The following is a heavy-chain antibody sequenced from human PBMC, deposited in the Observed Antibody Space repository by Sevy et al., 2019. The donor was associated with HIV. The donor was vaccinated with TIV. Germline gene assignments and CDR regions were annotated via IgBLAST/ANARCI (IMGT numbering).Heavy chain of an antibody. J-gene: IGHJ3*02. CDR3: AGYYYDSSGYYWDAFHI. Sequence: GGSLRLSCAASGFTFSSYTMNWARQAPGKGLEWVSSISSSSSYIYYADSVKGRFTISRDNAKNSLYLQMNSLRAEDTAVYYCAGYYYDSSGYYWDAFHIWGQGTMVTVSS. V-gene: IGHV3-21*01. CDR1: GFTFSSYT. D-gene: IGHD3-22*01. CDR2: ISSSSSYI.